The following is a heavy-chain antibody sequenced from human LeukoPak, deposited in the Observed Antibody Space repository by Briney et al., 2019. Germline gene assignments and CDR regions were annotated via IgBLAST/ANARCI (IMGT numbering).Heavy chain of an antibody. J-gene: IGHJ4*02. D-gene: IGHD3-22*01. CDR3: AKSGHYYDRISYFDY. V-gene: IGHV3-23*01. Sequence: PGGSLRLSCAASGFTFSSYAMSWVRQAPGKGLEWVSAISGSGGSTYYADSVKGRFTISRDNSKNTLYLQMNSLRAEDTAVYYCAKSGHYYDRISYFDYWGQGTLVTVSS. CDR1: GFTFSSYA. CDR2: ISGSGGST.